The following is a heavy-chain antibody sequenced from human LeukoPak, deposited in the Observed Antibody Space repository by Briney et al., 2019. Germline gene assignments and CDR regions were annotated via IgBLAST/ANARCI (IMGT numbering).Heavy chain of an antibody. CDR2: IGIDSGNT. CDR3: ARDYKYAFDN. J-gene: IGHJ4*02. D-gene: IGHD5-24*01. Sequence: GGSLRLSCAASGFTFSDYSMNWVRQAPGKGLEWISYIGIDSGNTNYADSVKGRFTISGDKAKNPLYLQMNSLRVEDTAVYYCARDYKYAFDNWGQGTLVTVCS. CDR1: GFTFSDYS. V-gene: IGHV3-48*01.